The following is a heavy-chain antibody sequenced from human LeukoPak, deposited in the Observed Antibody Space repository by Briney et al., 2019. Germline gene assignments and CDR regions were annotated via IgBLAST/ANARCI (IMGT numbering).Heavy chain of an antibody. D-gene: IGHD3-10*01. CDR2: IYHSGSS. J-gene: IGHJ4*02. V-gene: IGHV4-39*07. CDR1: GGSISSNSYY. Sequence: SETLSLTCTVSGGSISSNSYYWGWIRQPPGKGLEWIGSIYHSGSSYYNPSLKSRVTISVDKSKNQFSLKLSSVTAADTAVYYCARVDSGLEWGQGTLVTVSS. CDR3: ARVDSGLE.